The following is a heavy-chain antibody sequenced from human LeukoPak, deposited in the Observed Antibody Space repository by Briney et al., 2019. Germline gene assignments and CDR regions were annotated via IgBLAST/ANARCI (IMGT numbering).Heavy chain of an antibody. J-gene: IGHJ4*02. Sequence: GRSLRLYCAASGFTFSTYAMHWGRQAPGKGLEWVAVISYDGNKKYYADSVKGRFTISRDNSKNTLYLQMISLRAEDTAVYYCARDQGGDGGFDYWGQGILVTVSS. D-gene: IGHD2-21*01. CDR3: ARDQGGDGGFDY. CDR1: GFTFSTYA. V-gene: IGHV3-30*04. CDR2: ISYDGNKK.